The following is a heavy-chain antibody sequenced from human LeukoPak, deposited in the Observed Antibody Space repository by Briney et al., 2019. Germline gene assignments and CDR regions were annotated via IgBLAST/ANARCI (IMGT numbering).Heavy chain of an antibody. J-gene: IGHJ3*02. CDR3: ERDLRDTTESSGDVFDI. CDR1: GYTFTSYG. Sequence: ALVKVSCKASGYTFTSYGISWVGQARGQGLGWMGWISAYNGNTNYAKKLQGRVTMTTVTSTSTAYMELRSLSSDDTAVYYCERDLRDTTESSGDVFDIWGQGTMVTVSS. V-gene: IGHV1-18*01. D-gene: IGHD1-14*01. CDR2: ISAYNGNT.